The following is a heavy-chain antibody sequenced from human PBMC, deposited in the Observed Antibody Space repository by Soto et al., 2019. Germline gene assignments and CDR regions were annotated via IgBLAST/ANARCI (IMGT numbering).Heavy chain of an antibody. CDR1: GGSITDYY. D-gene: IGHD6-19*01. CDR2: IYYNGRP. J-gene: IGHJ4*02. Sequence: QVQLQESGPGRVKPSETLSLSCTVSGGSITDYYWNWIRQPPGKGLEWIGYIYYNGRPDYNPSLKSRVTGSIDRSKNHFSLILNSVTAADTAMYFCARGGNTSGWYWGFDYWGQGTLVTVSS. V-gene: IGHV4-59*01. CDR3: ARGGNTSGWYWGFDY.